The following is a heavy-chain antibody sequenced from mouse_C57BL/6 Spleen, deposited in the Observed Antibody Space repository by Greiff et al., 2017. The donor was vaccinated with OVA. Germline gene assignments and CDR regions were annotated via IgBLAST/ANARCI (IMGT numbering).Heavy chain of an antibody. CDR3: VRPNWSYAMDY. CDR2: IRSKSNNYAT. Sequence: EVQVVESGGGLVQPKGSLKLSCAASGFSFNPYAITWVRQAPGKGLEWVARIRSKSNNYATYYADSVKDRFTISRDDSESMLYLQMNNLKTEDTAMYYCVRPNWSYAMDYWGQGTSVTVSS. V-gene: IGHV10-1*01. CDR1: GFSFNPYA. D-gene: IGHD4-1*01. J-gene: IGHJ4*01.